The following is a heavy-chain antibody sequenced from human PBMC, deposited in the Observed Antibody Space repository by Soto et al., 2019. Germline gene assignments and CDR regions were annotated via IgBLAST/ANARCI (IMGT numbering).Heavy chain of an antibody. Sequence: GGSLRLSCAASGFTFSSYAMSWVRQAPGKGLEWVSAISGSGGSTYYADSVKGRFTISRDNSKNTLYLQMNSLRAEDTAVYYCAKDKLLVPAAPHRSSFDIWGQGTMVTGSS. D-gene: IGHD2-2*01. CDR1: GFTFSSYA. CDR3: AKDKLLVPAAPHRSSFDI. J-gene: IGHJ3*02. V-gene: IGHV3-23*01. CDR2: ISGSGGST.